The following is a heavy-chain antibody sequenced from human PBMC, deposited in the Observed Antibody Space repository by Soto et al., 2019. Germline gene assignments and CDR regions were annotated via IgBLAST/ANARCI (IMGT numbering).Heavy chain of an antibody. J-gene: IGHJ4*02. CDR1: GFSLSSSGVG. V-gene: IGHV2-5*02. CDR2: IYWDNYK. CDR3: ARVMRSGTVGVFDY. D-gene: IGHD6-13*01. Sequence: QITLKESGPTLVKPTQTLTLTCTFSGFSLSSSGVGVGWIRQPPGKALEWLALIYWDNYKQYSPSLKKRFTITTDTTKSQVVLTMTKMEPVDTGTYYCARVMRSGTVGVFDYWGQGTLVTVSS.